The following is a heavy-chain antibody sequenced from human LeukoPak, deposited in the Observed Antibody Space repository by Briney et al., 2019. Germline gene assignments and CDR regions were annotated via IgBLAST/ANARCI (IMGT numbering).Heavy chain of an antibody. CDR3: ARGRRRYNWNYLKADAFDI. V-gene: IGHV1-8*03. Sequence: ASVKVSCKASGYTFTSYDINWVRQATGQGREWMGWMNPNSGNTGYAQKFQGRVTITRNTSISTAYMELSSLRSEDTAVYYCARGRRRYNWNYLKADAFDIWGQGTMVTVSS. D-gene: IGHD1-7*01. CDR1: GYTFTSYD. CDR2: MNPNSGNT. J-gene: IGHJ3*02.